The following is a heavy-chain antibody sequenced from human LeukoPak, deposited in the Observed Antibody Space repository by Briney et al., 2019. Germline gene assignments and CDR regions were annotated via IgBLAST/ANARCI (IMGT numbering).Heavy chain of an antibody. Sequence: PGGSLRLSCAASGFTFSSYWMSWVRQAPGKGLEWVANIKQDGSEKYYVDSVKGRFPISRDNAKNSLYLQMNSLRAEDTAVYYCARGGQLLWFGESEDYWGQGTLVTVSS. CDR2: IKQDGSEK. CDR1: GFTFSSYW. V-gene: IGHV3-7*01. J-gene: IGHJ4*02. CDR3: ARGGQLLWFGESEDY. D-gene: IGHD3-10*01.